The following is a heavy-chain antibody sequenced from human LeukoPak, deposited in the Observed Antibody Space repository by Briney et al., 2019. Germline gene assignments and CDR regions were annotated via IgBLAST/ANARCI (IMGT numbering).Heavy chain of an antibody. J-gene: IGHJ4*02. V-gene: IGHV1-8*03. CDR1: GYTFTSYD. CDR3: ARDGEYSSSRDFDY. Sequence: ASVKVSCKASGYTFTSYDINWVRQATGQGLEWMGWMNPNSGNTGYAQKFQGRVTITRNTSISTAYMELSSLRSEDTAVYYCARDGEYSSSRDFDYWGQGTLVTVSS. D-gene: IGHD6-6*01. CDR2: MNPNSGNT.